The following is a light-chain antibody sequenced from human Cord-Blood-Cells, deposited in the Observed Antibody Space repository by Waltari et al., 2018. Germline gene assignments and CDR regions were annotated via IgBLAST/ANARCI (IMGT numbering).Light chain of an antibody. V-gene: IGLV2-14*01. J-gene: IGLJ1*01. CDR3: SSYTSSSTLV. CDR2: DVS. Sequence: QSALTQPASVSGSPGQSITIPCTGTSSDVGGYNYVSWYQQYPGKAPKLMIYDVSNRPSGVSNRFSGSKSGNTASLTISGLQAEDEADYYCSSYTSSSTLVFGTGTKVTVL. CDR1: SSDVGGYNY.